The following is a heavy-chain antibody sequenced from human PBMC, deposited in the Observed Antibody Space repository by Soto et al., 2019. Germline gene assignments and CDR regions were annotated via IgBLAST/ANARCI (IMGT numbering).Heavy chain of an antibody. J-gene: IGHJ4*02. D-gene: IGHD2-15*01. CDR3: ARNCSGGNCYLPFDY. Sequence: PASSLRLSCAASGFTFSTYAMHWVLQAPGKGLEWVGVISSDGSNKYYADSVQGRFTISRDNSKNRLYLQRNRLRAEDTAVYNCARNCSGGNCYLPFDYWGQGTLVSVSS. CDR2: ISSDGSNK. CDR1: GFTFSTYA. V-gene: IGHV3-30-3*01.